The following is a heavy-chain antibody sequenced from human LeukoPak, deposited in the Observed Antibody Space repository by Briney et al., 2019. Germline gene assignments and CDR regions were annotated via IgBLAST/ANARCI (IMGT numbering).Heavy chain of an antibody. J-gene: IGHJ4*02. CDR1: GGSISSGGYY. V-gene: IGHV4-30-2*01. D-gene: IGHD3-3*01. CDR3: ASYDFWSGYYPDY. Sequence: SQTLSLTCTVSGGSISSGGYYWSWIRQPPGKGLEWIGYIYHSGSTYYNPSLKSRVTISVGRSKNQFSLKLSSVTAADTAVYYCASYDFWSGYYPDYWGQGTLVTVSS. CDR2: IYHSGST.